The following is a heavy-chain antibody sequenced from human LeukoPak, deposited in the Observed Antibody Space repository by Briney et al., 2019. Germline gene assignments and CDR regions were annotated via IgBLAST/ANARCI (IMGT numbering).Heavy chain of an antibody. CDR3: ARDQLRSYLDY. V-gene: IGHV3-30-3*01. CDR1: GFTFSSYA. Sequence: GGSLRLSCAASGFTFSSYAMHWVRQAPGKGLEWVAVISYDGSNKYYADSVKGRFTISRDNSKNTLYLQMNSLRAEDTAVYYCARDQLRSYLDYWGQGTLVTVSS. D-gene: IGHD4-17*01. CDR2: ISYDGSNK. J-gene: IGHJ4*02.